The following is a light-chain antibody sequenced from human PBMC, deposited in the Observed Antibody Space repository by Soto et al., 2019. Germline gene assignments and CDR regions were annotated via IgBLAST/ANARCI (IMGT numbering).Light chain of an antibody. J-gene: IGKJ4*01. CDR1: QSLSGW. CDR3: QQYNSYPLT. Sequence: DVQMTQSPSTLSASVGDRVTITCRASQSLSGWLAWYQQKPGKAPQSLVYAASSLQSGVPSRFSGSGFGTDFTLTISSLQPEDFATYYCQQYNSYPLTFGGGTRVEIK. V-gene: IGKV1-5*01. CDR2: AAS.